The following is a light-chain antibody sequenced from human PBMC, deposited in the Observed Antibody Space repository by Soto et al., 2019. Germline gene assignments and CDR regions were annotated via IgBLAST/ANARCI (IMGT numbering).Light chain of an antibody. CDR1: QSVSSY. J-gene: IGKJ3*01. CDR3: QQRSNWPPFT. Sequence: EFVLTQSPGTLSLSPGERATLSCRASQSVSSYLAWYQQKPGQAPRLLIYDASNRATGIPARFSGSGSGTDFTLTISSLEPEDFAVYYCQQRSNWPPFTFGPGTKVDIK. CDR2: DAS. V-gene: IGKV3-11*01.